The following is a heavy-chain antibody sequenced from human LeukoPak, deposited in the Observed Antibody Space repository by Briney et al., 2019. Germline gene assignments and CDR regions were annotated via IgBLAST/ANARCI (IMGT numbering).Heavy chain of an antibody. D-gene: IGHD3-16*02. CDR2: ISWNSGSI. V-gene: IGHV3-9*01. CDR1: GFTFDDYA. Sequence: GGSLRLSCAASGFTFDDYAMHWVRQAPGMGLEWVSGISWNSGSIGYADSVKGRFTISRDNAKNSLYLQMNSLRAEDTAVYYCARDLLITFGGVIVENYWGQGTLVTVSS. CDR3: ARDLLITFGGVIVENY. J-gene: IGHJ4*02.